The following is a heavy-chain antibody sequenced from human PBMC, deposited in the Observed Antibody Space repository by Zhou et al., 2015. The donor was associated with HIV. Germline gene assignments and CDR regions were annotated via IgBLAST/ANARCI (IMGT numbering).Heavy chain of an antibody. CDR3: ASSTGIYYYDSSGYDY. J-gene: IGHJ4*02. CDR2: IIPIFGTA. CDR1: GGTFSSYA. V-gene: IGHV1-69*12. Sequence: QVQLVQSGAEVKKPGSSVKVSCKASGGTFSSYAISWVRQAPGQGLEWMGGIIPIFGTANYAQKFQGRVTITADESTSTAYMELSSLRSEDTAVYYCASSTGIYYYDSSGYDYWGQGTPGHRLL. D-gene: IGHD3-22*01.